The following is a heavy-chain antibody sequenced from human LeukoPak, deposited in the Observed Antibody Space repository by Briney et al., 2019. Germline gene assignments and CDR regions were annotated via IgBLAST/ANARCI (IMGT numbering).Heavy chain of an antibody. Sequence: SVKVSCKASGGAFSSYAISWVRQAPGQGLEWMGGIIPIFGTANYAQKFQGRVTITADESTSTAYMELSSLRSEDTAVYYCATSEGPSPYDFSGVRWGQGTLVTVSS. CDR3: ATSEGPSPYDFSGVR. D-gene: IGHD3-3*01. V-gene: IGHV1-69*13. CDR1: GGAFSSYA. J-gene: IGHJ4*02. CDR2: IIPIFGTA.